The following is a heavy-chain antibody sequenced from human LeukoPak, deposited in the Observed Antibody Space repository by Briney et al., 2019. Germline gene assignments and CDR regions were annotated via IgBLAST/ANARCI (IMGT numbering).Heavy chain of an antibody. D-gene: IGHD4-23*01. J-gene: IGHJ4*02. CDR2: ITGSGATT. CDR1: GFTVISTY. CDR3: TKAGVKALPLLDY. Sequence: GGSLRLSCAASGFTVISTYTSCVRQAPGKGLEWVSSITGSGATTYYADSVKGRFTISRDNSKNTLYLQMNSLRAEDTTVYYCTKAGVKALPLLDYWGQGTLVTVSS. V-gene: IGHV3-23*01.